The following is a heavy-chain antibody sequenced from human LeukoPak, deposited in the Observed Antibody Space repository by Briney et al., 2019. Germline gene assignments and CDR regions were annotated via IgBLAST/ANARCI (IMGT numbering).Heavy chain of an antibody. V-gene: IGHV4-59*01. D-gene: IGHD6-6*01. CDR2: IYHSGST. Sequence: SETPSLTCTVSGGSISTYYWNWIRQPPGKGLEWIGYIYHSGSTNYNPSLQSRVTISVDTSKNQFSLNLNSVTAADTAVYYCARGGAARVHFQNWGQGTLVTVSS. CDR1: GGSISTYY. CDR3: ARGGAARVHFQN. J-gene: IGHJ1*01.